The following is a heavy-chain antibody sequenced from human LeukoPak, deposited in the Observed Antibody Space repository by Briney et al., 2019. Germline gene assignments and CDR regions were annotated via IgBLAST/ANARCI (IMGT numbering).Heavy chain of an antibody. Sequence: SETLSLTCTVSGGSISSYYWRWIRQPAGKGLEWIGRIYTSGSTNYNPSLKSRVTMSVDTSKNQFSLKLSSVTAADTAVYYCARDTGRITIFGVPANFYYYYGMDVWGQGTTVTVSS. D-gene: IGHD3-3*01. CDR1: GGSISSYY. V-gene: IGHV4-4*07. J-gene: IGHJ6*02. CDR2: IYTSGST. CDR3: ARDTGRITIFGVPANFYYYYGMDV.